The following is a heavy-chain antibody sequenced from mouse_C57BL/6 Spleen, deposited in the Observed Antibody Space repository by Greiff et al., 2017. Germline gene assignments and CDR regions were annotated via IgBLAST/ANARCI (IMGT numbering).Heavy chain of an antibody. D-gene: IGHD1-1*01. CDR1: GYTFTSYW. Sequence: VQLQQPGAELVKPGASVKLSCKASGYTFTSYWMHWVKQRPGQGLEWIGMIHPNSGSTNYNEKFKSKATLTVDKSSSTAYMQLSSLTSEDSAVYYCALYYYGSRGYFDVWGTGTTVTVSS. CDR3: ALYYYGSRGYFDV. CDR2: IHPNSGST. J-gene: IGHJ1*03. V-gene: IGHV1-64*01.